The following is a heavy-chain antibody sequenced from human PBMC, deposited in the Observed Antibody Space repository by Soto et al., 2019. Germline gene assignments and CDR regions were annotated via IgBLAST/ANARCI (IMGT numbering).Heavy chain of an antibody. J-gene: IGHJ4*02. V-gene: IGHV1-2*02. CDR3: ARDRGYCSSTSCYLDYYFDY. D-gene: IGHD2-2*01. Sequence: ASVKVSCKASGYTFTGYYMHWVRQAPGQGLEWMGWINPNSGGTNYAQKFQGRVTMTRDTSISTAYMELSRLRSDDTAVYYCARDRGYCSSTSCYLDYYFDYWGQGTLVTVS. CDR2: INPNSGGT. CDR1: GYTFTGYY.